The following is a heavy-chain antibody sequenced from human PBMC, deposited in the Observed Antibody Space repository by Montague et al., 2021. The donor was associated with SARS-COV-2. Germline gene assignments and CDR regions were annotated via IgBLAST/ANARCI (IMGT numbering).Heavy chain of an antibody. CDR1: GGSFSGFQ. J-gene: IGHJ4*02. CDR3: ATSSSRSYYVGLDY. Sequence: SETLSLTCALYGGSFSGFQWSWIRQPPGKGLEWIGEVNQSGGTNYNVSLKSRLTMSLDTSKNQVSLKLSSVTAADTAVYYCATSSSRSYYVGLDYWGQGTLVTVTS. CDR2: VNQSGGT. D-gene: IGHD3-10*01. V-gene: IGHV4-34*01.